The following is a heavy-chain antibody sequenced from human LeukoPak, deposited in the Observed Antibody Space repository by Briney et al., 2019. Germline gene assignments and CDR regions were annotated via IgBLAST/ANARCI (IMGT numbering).Heavy chain of an antibody. J-gene: IGHJ4*02. D-gene: IGHD3-22*01. CDR1: GGSIGSYY. Sequence: SETLSLTXTVSGGSIGSYYWSWIRQAAGKGLEWIGRFYTSTNANYNPSLKSRVTMSVDTSKNQFSLKLSSVTAADTAVYYCARDHYDSTGYSYYFDYWGQGTLVTVSS. CDR2: FYTSTNA. CDR3: ARDHYDSTGYSYYFDY. V-gene: IGHV4-4*07.